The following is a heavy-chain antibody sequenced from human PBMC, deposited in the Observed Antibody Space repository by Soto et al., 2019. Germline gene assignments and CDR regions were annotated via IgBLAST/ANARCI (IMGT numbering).Heavy chain of an antibody. CDR2: ISGSGATT. V-gene: IGHV3-23*01. D-gene: IGHD1-1*01. CDR3: TKGGIPRRYNIPKVDFDY. CDR1: GFIFSNYA. J-gene: IGHJ4*02. Sequence: GGSLRLSCAASGFIFSNYAMSWVRQAPGRGLEWVSAISGSGATTYYPDSVKGRFTISRDNSKNTLYLQMNNLRADDTAVYYCTKGGIPRRYNIPKVDFDYWGQGSLVTVSS.